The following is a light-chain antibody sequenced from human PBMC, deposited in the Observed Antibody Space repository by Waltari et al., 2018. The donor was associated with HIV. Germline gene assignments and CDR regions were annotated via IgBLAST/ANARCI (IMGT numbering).Light chain of an antibody. V-gene: IGLV1-44*01. J-gene: IGLJ3*02. CDR3: AAWDENLNGL. CDR1: SSNIGTTA. Sequence: QSVLTQPPSASGTPGQRVTISCSGSSSNIGTTAVHWYQHLPVPAPKLLLYSNNQPPSGVPDRFSASKSGTSASLAISGLRSEDEAEYYCAAWDENLNGLFGGGTKLTVL. CDR2: SNN.